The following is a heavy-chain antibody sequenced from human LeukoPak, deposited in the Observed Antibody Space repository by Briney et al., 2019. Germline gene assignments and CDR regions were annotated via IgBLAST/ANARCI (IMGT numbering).Heavy chain of an antibody. Sequence: GGSLRLSCAASGFTFSSHAMSWVRPAPGKGLECVSAISGSGGSTYYADSVKGRFTISRDNSKNTLYLQMNSLRAEDTAVYYCAKDRVGGSSYFDDWARQPWSPSPQ. D-gene: IGHD1-26*01. J-gene: IGHJ4*02. CDR3: AKDRVGGSSYFDD. CDR2: ISGSGGST. V-gene: IGHV3-23*01. CDR1: GFTFSSHA.